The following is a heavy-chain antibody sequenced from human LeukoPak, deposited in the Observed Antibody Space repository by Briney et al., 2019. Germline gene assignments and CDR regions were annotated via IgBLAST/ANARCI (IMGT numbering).Heavy chain of an antibody. CDR1: GFTFSSYS. V-gene: IGHV3-48*04. D-gene: IGHD3-9*01. CDR3: ARDKSRYYDILTGYYYYYGMDV. J-gene: IGHJ6*02. CDR2: ISSSSGTI. Sequence: PGGSLRLSCAASGFTFSSYSMNWVRQAPGKGLEWVSYISSSSGTIYYADSVKGRFTISRDNAKNSLYLQMNSLRGEDTAVYYCARDKSRYYDILTGYYYYYGMDVWGQGTTVTVSS.